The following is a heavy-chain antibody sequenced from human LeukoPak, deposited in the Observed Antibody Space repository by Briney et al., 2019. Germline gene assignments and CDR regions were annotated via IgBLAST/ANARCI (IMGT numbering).Heavy chain of an antibody. J-gene: IGHJ1*01. D-gene: IGHD3-3*01. CDR2: IYTSGST. Sequence: PSETPSLTCTVSGGSISSSSYYWGWIRQPPGKGLEWIGRIYTSGSTNYNPSLKSRVTISVDTSKNQFSLKLSSVTAADTAVYYCASETYDFWSGYHAEYFQHWGQGTLVTVSS. V-gene: IGHV4-39*07. CDR3: ASETYDFWSGYHAEYFQH. CDR1: GGSISSSSYY.